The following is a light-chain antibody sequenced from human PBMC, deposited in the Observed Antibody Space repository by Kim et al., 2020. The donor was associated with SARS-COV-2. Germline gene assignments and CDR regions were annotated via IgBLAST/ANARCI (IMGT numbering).Light chain of an antibody. CDR1: YNR. J-gene: IGLJ2*01. Sequence: YNRVSWYQQPPGTAPKLMIYEVNNRPSGVPDRFSGSKSGNTASLTISGLQTEDEADYYCSSYTTSTLVFGGGTKVTVL. CDR3: SSYTTSTLV. CDR2: EVN. V-gene: IGLV2-18*02.